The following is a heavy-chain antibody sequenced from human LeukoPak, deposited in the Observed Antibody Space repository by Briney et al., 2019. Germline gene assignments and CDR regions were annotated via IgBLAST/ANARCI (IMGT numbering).Heavy chain of an antibody. CDR2: IWYDGSNK. V-gene: IGHV3-33*01. J-gene: IGHJ4*02. Sequence: GGTLRLSCATSGFTFRKFGMHWVRQAPGKGLEWVTIIWYDGSNKYYVESVKGRYTISRDDSKRTVHLDMNTLRVEDTAVYYCARDLNPEHPTEWFEEEDYWGQGTLVTVSS. CDR1: GFTFRKFG. D-gene: IGHD3-10*01. CDR3: ARDLNPEHPTEWFEEEDY.